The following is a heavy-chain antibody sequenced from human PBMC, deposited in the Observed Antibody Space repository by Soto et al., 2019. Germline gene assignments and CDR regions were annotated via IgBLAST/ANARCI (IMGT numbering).Heavy chain of an antibody. CDR2: IWYDGSNK. CDR1: GFTFSRFG. Sequence: QVQLVESGGGVVQPGRSLRLSCAASGFTFSRFGMHWVRQAPGKGLEWMAVIWYDGSNKYYADSVKGRFTISRDNSKNTVYLQMNSLRAEDTAVYSCVSNEGTAAAGPYSHYALDVWGKGTTVTVSS. J-gene: IGHJ6*04. D-gene: IGHD6-13*01. CDR3: VSNEGTAAAGPYSHYALDV. V-gene: IGHV3-33*01.